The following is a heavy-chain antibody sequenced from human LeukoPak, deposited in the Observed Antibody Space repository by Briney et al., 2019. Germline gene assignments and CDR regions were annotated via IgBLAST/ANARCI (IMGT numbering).Heavy chain of an antibody. D-gene: IGHD3-10*01. CDR1: GFTFSSYW. Sequence: GGSLRLSCAASGFTFSSYWMSWVRQAPGKGLEWVANIKQDGSEKYYVDSVKGRFTISRDNAKNSLYLQMNSLRAVDTAVYYCAGPYGSGTDDAFDIWGQGTMVTVSS. CDR3: AGPYGSGTDDAFDI. V-gene: IGHV3-7*01. J-gene: IGHJ3*02. CDR2: IKQDGSEK.